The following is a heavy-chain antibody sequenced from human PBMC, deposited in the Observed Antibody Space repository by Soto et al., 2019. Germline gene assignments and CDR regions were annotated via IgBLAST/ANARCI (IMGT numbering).Heavy chain of an antibody. CDR1: GYSFTSYW. D-gene: IGHD3-3*02. Sequence: GESLKISCKGSGYSFTSYWIGWVRQMPGKGLEWMGIIYPGDSDTRYSPSFQGQVTISADKSISTAYLQWSSLKASDTAMYYCARLSIFGVVPAGMDVWGQGTTVTVS. J-gene: IGHJ6*02. V-gene: IGHV5-51*01. CDR2: IYPGDSDT. CDR3: ARLSIFGVVPAGMDV.